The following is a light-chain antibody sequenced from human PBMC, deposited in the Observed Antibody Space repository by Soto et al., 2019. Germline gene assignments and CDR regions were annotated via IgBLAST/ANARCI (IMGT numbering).Light chain of an antibody. Sequence: QSALTQPASVSGSPGQSSTISCTGTSSDVGGYNYVSWYQQHPGKAPKLMIYEVSNRPSGVSNRFSGSKSGNTASLTSSGLQAEYEADYYCSSYTSSSTPYVFGTGTKLTVL. CDR3: SSYTSSSTPYV. CDR1: SSDVGGYNY. CDR2: EVS. J-gene: IGLJ1*01. V-gene: IGLV2-14*01.